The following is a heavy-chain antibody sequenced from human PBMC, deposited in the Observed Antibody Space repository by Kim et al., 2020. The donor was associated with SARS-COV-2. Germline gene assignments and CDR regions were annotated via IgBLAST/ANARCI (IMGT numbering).Heavy chain of an antibody. CDR1: GYTFTSYG. D-gene: IGHD3-3*01. J-gene: IGHJ2*01. CDR2: ISAYNGNT. Sequence: ASVKVSCKASGYTFTSYGISWVRQAPGQGLEWMGWISAYNGNTNYAQKLQGRVTMTTDTSTSTAYMELRSLRSDDTAVYYCAREGTYYDFWSGYPNYWYFDLCGRGTLVTVSS. CDR3: AREGTYYDFWSGYPNYWYFDL. V-gene: IGHV1-18*04.